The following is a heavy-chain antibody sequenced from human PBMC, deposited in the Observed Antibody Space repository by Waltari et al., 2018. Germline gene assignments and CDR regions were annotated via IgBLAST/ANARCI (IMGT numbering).Heavy chain of an antibody. D-gene: IGHD3-10*01. CDR1: EYPFIDAG. V-gene: IGHV3-15*01. Sequence: QLVASGGGLVKPGESLRLSWVGSEYPFIDAGMSWVRQAPGKGLGWVGRIKREIDGGTAEYVESVKDRFTISRDDSKNTLYLQMNGLKSEDSAVYFCVRESFGNDIWGQGTLVTVSS. CDR3: VRESFGNDI. CDR2: IKREIDGGTA. J-gene: IGHJ4*02.